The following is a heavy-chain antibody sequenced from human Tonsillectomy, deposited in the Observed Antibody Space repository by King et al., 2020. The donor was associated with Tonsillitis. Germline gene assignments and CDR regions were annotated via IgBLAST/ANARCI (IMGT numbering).Heavy chain of an antibody. D-gene: IGHD3-3*01. CDR1: GFTFSSYG. CDR2: IRYDGSNK. CDR3: AKDVAIGYHADFYFQH. Sequence: VQLVESGGGVVQPGGSLRLSCAASGFTFSSYGMHWVRQAPGKGLEWVAFIRYDGSNKYYADSVKGRFTISRDNSKNTLYLQMNSLRAEDTAVYYCAKDVAIGYHADFYFQHWGQGTLVTVSS. J-gene: IGHJ1*01. V-gene: IGHV3-30*02.